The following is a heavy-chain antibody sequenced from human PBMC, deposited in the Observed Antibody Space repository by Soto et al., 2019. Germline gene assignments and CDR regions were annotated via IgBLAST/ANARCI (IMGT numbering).Heavy chain of an antibody. CDR3: ARDDMLMLRRAIEHYCAMDV. Sequence: VQLVESGGGLVKPGGSRRVSCAASRFTFSSYNMNWVRQAPGKGLERVSCISSDNTNIHYVDSVKGRFTTSSDNARNSLDLQMNSLRVEDTAVYYCARDDMLMLRRAIEHYCAMDVWGQGTTVTVSS. J-gene: IGHJ6*02. CDR1: RFTFSSYN. D-gene: IGHD3-10*01. V-gene: IGHV3-21*02. CDR2: ISSDNTNI.